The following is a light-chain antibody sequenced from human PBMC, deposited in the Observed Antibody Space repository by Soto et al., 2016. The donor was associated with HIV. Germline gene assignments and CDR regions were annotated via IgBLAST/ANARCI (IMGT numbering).Light chain of an antibody. Sequence: DIQMTQSPSSVSVSVGDRVTITCRASQDISSWLAWYQQKPGKAPNLLIFAASTLQSGVPSRFSGSGSGTDFTLTISNLQPEDFATYYCQQANSFPITFGQGTRLEIK. CDR1: QDISSW. CDR2: AAS. V-gene: IGKV1-12*01. CDR3: QQANSFPIT. J-gene: IGKJ5*01.